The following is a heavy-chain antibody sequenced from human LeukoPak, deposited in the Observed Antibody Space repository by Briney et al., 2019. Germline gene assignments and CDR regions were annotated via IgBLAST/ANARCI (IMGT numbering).Heavy chain of an antibody. Sequence: SYTLSLTCTVSGGSMSTYYWSWIRQSPGKGLEWIGYIYYSGSTSYNPSLKSRLTISIDTSKTQFYLKLSSVTAADTAVYYCARVVFSGSWGYFAYWGQGILVTVSS. J-gene: IGHJ4*02. V-gene: IGHV4-59*01. D-gene: IGHD3-10*01. CDR3: ARVVFSGSWGYFAY. CDR1: GGSMSTYY. CDR2: IYYSGST.